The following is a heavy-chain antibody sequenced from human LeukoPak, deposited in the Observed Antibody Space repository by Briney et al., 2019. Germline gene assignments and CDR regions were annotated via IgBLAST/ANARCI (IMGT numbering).Heavy chain of an antibody. CDR1: GGSISSYY. D-gene: IGHD5-24*01. CDR2: IYTSGST. Sequence: ASETLSLTCTVSGGSISSYYWSWIRQPAGKGLEWIGRIYTSGSTNYNPSLKSRVTMSVDTSKNQFSLKLSSVTAADTAVYYCARVRDGYNFHYFDYWGQGTLVTVSS. V-gene: IGHV4-4*07. J-gene: IGHJ4*02. CDR3: ARVRDGYNFHYFDY.